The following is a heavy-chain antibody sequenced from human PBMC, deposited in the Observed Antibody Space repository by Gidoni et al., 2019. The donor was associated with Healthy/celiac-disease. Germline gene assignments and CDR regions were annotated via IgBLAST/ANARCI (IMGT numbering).Heavy chain of an antibody. CDR3: ARGGGSYDFNYYYGMDV. D-gene: IGHD1-26*01. V-gene: IGHV1-69*01. CDR1: GGTFSSYA. Sequence: QVQLVQSGAEVKKPGSSVKVSCKASGGTFSSYAISWVRQAPGQGLGWMGGIIPIFGTANYAQKFQGRVTITADESTRTAYMELSSLRSEDTAGYYWARGGGSYDFNYYYGMDVWGQGTTVTVSS. CDR2: IIPIFGTA. J-gene: IGHJ6*02.